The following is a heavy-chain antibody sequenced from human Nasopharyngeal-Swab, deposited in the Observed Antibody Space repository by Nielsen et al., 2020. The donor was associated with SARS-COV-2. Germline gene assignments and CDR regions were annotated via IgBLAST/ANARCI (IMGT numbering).Heavy chain of an antibody. CDR3: ARGAPYTMVRGVITFQYYYYYMDV. CDR2: IIPIFGTA. Sequence: WVQQAPGQGLEWMGGIIPIFGTANYAQKFQGRVTITADESTSTAYMELSSLRSEDTAVYYCARGAPYTMVRGVITFQYYYYYMDVWGKGTTVTVSS. V-gene: IGHV1-69*01. J-gene: IGHJ6*03. D-gene: IGHD3-10*01.